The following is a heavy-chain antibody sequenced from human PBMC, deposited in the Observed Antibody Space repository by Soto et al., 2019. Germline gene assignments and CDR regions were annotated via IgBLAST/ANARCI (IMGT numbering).Heavy chain of an antibody. D-gene: IGHD3-10*01. CDR1: GDSVSSYSAA. CDR3: VRDRYSSSGWFDP. CDR2: TYYRSRFFS. Sequence: SQTLSLPCALSGDSVSSYSAAWNWIRQSPSGGLEWLGRTYYRSRFFSDYAESVKSRIIINPDTSKNQFSLQLKSVTPEDTAVYYCVRDRYSSSGWFDPWGQGTPVTVS. V-gene: IGHV6-1*01. J-gene: IGHJ5*02.